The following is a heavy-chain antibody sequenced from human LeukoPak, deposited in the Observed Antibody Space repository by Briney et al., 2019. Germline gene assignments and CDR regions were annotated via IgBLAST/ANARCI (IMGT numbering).Heavy chain of an antibody. V-gene: IGHV3-9*03. D-gene: IGHD1-7*01. J-gene: IGHJ5*02. CDR2: ISWNSGSI. Sequence: GGSLRLSCAASGFTFDDYAMHWVRQAPGKGLEWVSGISWNSGSIGYADSVKGRFTISRDNAKNSLYLQMNSLRAEDMALCYCAKGNWNYEKGNWFDPWGQGTLVTVSS. CDR3: AKGNWNYEKGNWFDP. CDR1: GFTFDDYA.